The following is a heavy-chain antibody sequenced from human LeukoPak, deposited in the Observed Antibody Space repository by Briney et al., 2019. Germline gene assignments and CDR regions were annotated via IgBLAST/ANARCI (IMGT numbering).Heavy chain of an antibody. CDR1: GFTFSTYE. Sequence: GGSLRLSCAASGFTFSTYEMNWVRQAPGKGLEWVSYIVSSGATIYYADSVKGRFTISRDDSKNTAYLQMNSLRADDTAVYHCAKGGRRHYGDYVAFWGQGTLVTVSS. D-gene: IGHD4-17*01. CDR3: AKGGRRHYGDYVAF. V-gene: IGHV3-48*03. CDR2: IVSSGATI. J-gene: IGHJ4*02.